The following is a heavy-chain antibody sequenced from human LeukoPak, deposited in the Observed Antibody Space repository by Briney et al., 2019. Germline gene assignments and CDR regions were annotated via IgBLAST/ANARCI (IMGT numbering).Heavy chain of an antibody. CDR3: TRVAVPGTVDY. V-gene: IGHV4-38-2*01. CDR1: GYSISSGYY. CDR2: IYHSEST. D-gene: IGHD6-19*01. Sequence: SETLSLTCAVSGYSISSGYYWGWIRQPPGKGLEWIGSIYHSESTYYNPSLKSRVTISVGTSKNQFSLKLTSVTATDTAVYYCTRVAVPGTVDYWGQGTLVTVSS. J-gene: IGHJ4*02.